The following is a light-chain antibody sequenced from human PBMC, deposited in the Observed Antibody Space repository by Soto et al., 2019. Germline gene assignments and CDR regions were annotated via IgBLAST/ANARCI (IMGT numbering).Light chain of an antibody. V-gene: IGLV2-14*01. CDR3: SSYTSSSTSV. CDR2: EVS. CDR1: SSDVGGYNY. Sequence: QSALTQPASVSGSPGQSITISCTGTSSDVGGYNYVSWYQQHPAKAPKLMIYEVSNRPSGVSNRFSGSKSGNKASLTISGLQAEDEADYYCSSYTSSSTSVFGTGTKLTVL. J-gene: IGLJ1*01.